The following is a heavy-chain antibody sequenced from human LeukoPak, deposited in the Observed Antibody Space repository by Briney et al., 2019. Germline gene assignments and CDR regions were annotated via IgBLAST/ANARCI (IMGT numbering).Heavy chain of an antibody. J-gene: IGHJ4*02. D-gene: IGHD6-13*01. Sequence: GGSLRLSCAASGFTFSSYWMSWVRQAPGKGLEWVANIKQDGSEKYYVDSVKGRFTISGDNAKNSLYLQMNSLRAEDTAVYYCARVGSSWLNKDFDYWGQGTLVTVSS. V-gene: IGHV3-7*03. CDR3: ARVGSSWLNKDFDY. CDR1: GFTFSSYW. CDR2: IKQDGSEK.